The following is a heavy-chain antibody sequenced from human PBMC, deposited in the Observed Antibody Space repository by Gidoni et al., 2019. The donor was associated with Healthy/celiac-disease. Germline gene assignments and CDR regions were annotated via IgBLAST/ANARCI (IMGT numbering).Heavy chain of an antibody. V-gene: IGHV3-7*01. J-gene: IGHJ4*02. D-gene: IGHD2-2*01. CDR2: IKQAGSKK. CDR3: ARGNCRSTSCDSQYYFDY. Sequence: EVQLVESGVGLVQPGGSLRLSCADSAFTFSRSWMSCVRQAPGKGLECVANIKQAGSKKYYVDSVKGRVTISRDNAKNSLYLQMNSLRDEDTAVYYCARGNCRSTSCDSQYYFDYWGQGTLVTVSS. CDR1: AFTFSRSW.